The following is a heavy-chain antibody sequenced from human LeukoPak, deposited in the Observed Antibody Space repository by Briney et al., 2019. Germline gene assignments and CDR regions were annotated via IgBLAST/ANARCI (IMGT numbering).Heavy chain of an antibody. J-gene: IGHJ4*02. CDR2: IYSNGDT. Sequence: GGSLRLSCTASGFTVSSKYMSWVRQAPGKGLEWVAVIYSNGDTYYTDSVKGRFTISRDNSKNTLYLQMNSLRAEDAAVYYCARSSGVITVAPFDCWGQGTLVTVSS. D-gene: IGHD4-23*01. V-gene: IGHV3-53*01. CDR1: GFTVSSKY. CDR3: ARSSGVITVAPFDC.